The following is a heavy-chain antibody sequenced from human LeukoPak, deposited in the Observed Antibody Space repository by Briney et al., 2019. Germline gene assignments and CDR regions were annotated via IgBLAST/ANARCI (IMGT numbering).Heavy chain of an antibody. CDR2: INPNSGGT. V-gene: IGHV1-2*02. J-gene: IGHJ4*02. CDR1: GYTFTGYY. CDR3: ARDLRSSSAYLDY. Sequence: ASVKASCKASGYTFTGYYMHWVRQAPGQGLEWMGWINPNSGGTNYAQKFQGRVTMTRDTSISTAYMELSRLRSDDTAVYYCARDLRSSSAYLDYWGQGTLVTVSS. D-gene: IGHD6-6*01.